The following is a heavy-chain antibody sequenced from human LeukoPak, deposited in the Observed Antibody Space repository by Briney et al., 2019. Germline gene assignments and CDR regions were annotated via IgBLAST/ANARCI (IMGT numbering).Heavy chain of an antibody. CDR2: ISPGNSTM. CDR3: ARVGNGRSWDY. V-gene: IGHV3-48*02. D-gene: IGHD2-15*01. Sequence: AGGSLRLSCAASGFTFSSFTMNWARQVPGQGLEWISYISPGNSTMFYADSVKGRFTISRDNAKNSLYLQMNSLRDDDTAVYYCARVGNGRSWDYWGQGTLVSVSS. CDR1: GFTFSSFT. J-gene: IGHJ4*02.